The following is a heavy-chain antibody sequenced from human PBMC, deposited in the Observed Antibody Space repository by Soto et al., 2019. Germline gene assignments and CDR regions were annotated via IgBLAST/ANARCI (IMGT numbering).Heavy chain of an antibody. CDR1: GGSISSGGYY. D-gene: IGHD3-22*01. Sequence: QVQLQESGPGLVKPSQTLSLTCTVSGGSISSGGYYWSWLRQHPGKGLEWIGYIYYSGSTYYNPSLKSRVTISVDTAKNQFSLKLGSVTAADTAVYYCARDAEGYYYDSSCRGAFDIWGQGTMVTVSS. J-gene: IGHJ3*02. CDR3: ARDAEGYYYDSSCRGAFDI. V-gene: IGHV4-31*03. CDR2: IYYSGST.